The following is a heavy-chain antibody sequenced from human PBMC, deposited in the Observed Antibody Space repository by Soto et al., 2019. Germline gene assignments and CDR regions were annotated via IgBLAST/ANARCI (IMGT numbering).Heavy chain of an antibody. CDR1: GGSISSYY. D-gene: IGHD2-15*01. V-gene: IGHV4-59*08. CDR2: IYYSGST. Sequence: SETLSLTCTVSGGSISSYYWSWIRQPPGKGLEWIGYIYYSGSTNYNPSLKSRVTISVDTSKNQFSLKLSSVTAADTAVYYCARLGYCSGGSCYSGYYYYYMDVWGKGTTVTVSS. J-gene: IGHJ6*03. CDR3: ARLGYCSGGSCYSGYYYYYMDV.